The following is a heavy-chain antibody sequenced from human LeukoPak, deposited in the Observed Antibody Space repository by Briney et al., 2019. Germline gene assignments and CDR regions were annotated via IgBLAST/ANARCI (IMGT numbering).Heavy chain of an antibody. D-gene: IGHD1-26*01. Sequence: GASVKVSCKASGYTFTGYFMHWVRQAPGQGLEWMGRINLNSGGTYYAQNFQGRVTMTRDTSISTAYVELSRLTSDDTAMYYCARDLSSTSNWEFDFWGQGTLATVSS. CDR2: INLNSGGT. V-gene: IGHV1-2*06. CDR3: ARDLSSTSNWEFDF. J-gene: IGHJ4*02. CDR1: GYTFTGYF.